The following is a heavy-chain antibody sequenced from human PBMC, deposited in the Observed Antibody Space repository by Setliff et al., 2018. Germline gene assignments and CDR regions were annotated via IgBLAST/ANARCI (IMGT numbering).Heavy chain of an antibody. CDR3: ARESVVVVTTTNYYYYIDV. CDR1: GYTFSTYG. V-gene: IGHV1-18*01. CDR2: ISTYTGKT. D-gene: IGHD2-21*02. J-gene: IGHJ6*03. Sequence: ASVKVSCKASGYTFSTYGINWVRQAPGQGPEWMGMISTYTGKTSYAQKFQGRVTMTTDTSTGTGYMELRSLRSEDTAVYFCARESVVVVTTTNYYYYIDVWGEGTTVTVSS.